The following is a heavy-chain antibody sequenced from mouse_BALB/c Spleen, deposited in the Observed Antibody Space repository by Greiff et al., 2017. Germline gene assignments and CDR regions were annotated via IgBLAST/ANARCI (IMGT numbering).Heavy chain of an antibody. V-gene: IGHV3-8*02. J-gene: IGHJ3*01. Sequence: EVQLQQSGPSLVKPSQTLSLTCSATGDSITSGYWNWIRKFPGNKLEYMGYISYSGSTYYNPSLKSRISITRDTSKNQYYLQLNSVTTEDTATYYCARYYMYDGAWFAYWGQGTLVTVSA. CDR2: ISYSGST. D-gene: IGHD2-14*01. CDR1: GDSITSGY. CDR3: ARYYMYDGAWFAY.